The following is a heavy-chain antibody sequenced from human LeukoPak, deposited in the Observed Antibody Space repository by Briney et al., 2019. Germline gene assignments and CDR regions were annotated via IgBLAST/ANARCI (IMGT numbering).Heavy chain of an antibody. Sequence: SETLSLTCTVSGGSISSSSYYWGWIRQPPGKGLEWVGSIHYSGSTYYNPSLKSRLTISVDTSKNQLSLKLNSVTAADTGVYYCARHAGLAVAATGFDYWGQGTLVTVFS. CDR3: ARHAGLAVAATGFDY. V-gene: IGHV4-39*01. CDR1: GGSISSSSYY. CDR2: IHYSGST. D-gene: IGHD6-19*01. J-gene: IGHJ4*02.